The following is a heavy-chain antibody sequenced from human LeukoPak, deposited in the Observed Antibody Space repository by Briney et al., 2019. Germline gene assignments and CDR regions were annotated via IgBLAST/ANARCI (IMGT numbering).Heavy chain of an antibody. D-gene: IGHD6-13*01. V-gene: IGHV3-21*01. Sequence: GGSLSLSCAASGFTFSSYSMNWVRQAPGKGLEWVSSISSSSSYIYYADSVKGRFTISRDNTKNSLYLQMNSLRAEDTAVYYCAREGLAAAGSFDYWGQGTLVTVSS. CDR2: ISSSSSYI. CDR1: GFTFSSYS. CDR3: AREGLAAAGSFDY. J-gene: IGHJ4*02.